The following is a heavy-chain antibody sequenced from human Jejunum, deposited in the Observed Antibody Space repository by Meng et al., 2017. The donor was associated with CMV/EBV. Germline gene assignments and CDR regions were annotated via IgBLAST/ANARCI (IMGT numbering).Heavy chain of an antibody. V-gene: IGHV7-4-1*02. Sequence: TGETFSSYARKWVRQAPGQGIEGMGWINTNTGNPTYGQGCTGRFVFSLDTSGSTADLQINSLEAEDTAVYYWARSGRIQLWYWYFDLWGRGTLVTVSS. CDR3: ARSGRIQLWYWYFDL. D-gene: IGHD5-18*01. CDR1: GETFSSYA. J-gene: IGHJ2*01. CDR2: INTNTGNP.